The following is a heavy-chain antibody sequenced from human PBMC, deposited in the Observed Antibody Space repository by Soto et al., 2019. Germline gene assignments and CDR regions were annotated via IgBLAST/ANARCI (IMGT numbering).Heavy chain of an antibody. Sequence: GSVKVSLKTCESTFMNYDISLVRQATGQGLEWMGWMNPNSGNTGYALKFQGRVSMTRNTSIYTVYLELSSLASDDTAVYYCVRMASSGTLNWFDPWGQGTMVTVSS. CDR3: VRMASSGTLNWFDP. D-gene: IGHD1-1*01. CDR2: MNPNSGNT. J-gene: IGHJ5*02. CDR1: ESTFMNYD. V-gene: IGHV1-8*01.